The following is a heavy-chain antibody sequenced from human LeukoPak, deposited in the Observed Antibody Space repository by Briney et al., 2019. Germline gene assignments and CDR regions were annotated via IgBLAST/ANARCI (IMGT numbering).Heavy chain of an antibody. CDR1: GGSISSGGYY. Sequence: SETLSLTCTVSGGSISSGGYYWSWVRQPPGKGLEWIGYVHHTGSADYNPSLKSRVTISLDMSKSQFSLMLTSATAADTAVYYCARDSWDYIAMDVWGPGTTVTVSS. V-gene: IGHV4-61*08. CDR2: VHHTGSA. CDR3: ARDSWDYIAMDV. D-gene: IGHD1-7*01. J-gene: IGHJ6*02.